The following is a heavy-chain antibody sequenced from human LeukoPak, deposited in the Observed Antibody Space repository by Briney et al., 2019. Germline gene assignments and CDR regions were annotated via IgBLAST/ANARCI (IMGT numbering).Heavy chain of an antibody. V-gene: IGHV4-59*12. J-gene: IGHJ4*02. D-gene: IGHD3-10*01. Sequence: TTSETLSLTCTVSGGSISSSYWSWIRQPPGKGLEWIGYIYYSGSTYYNPSLKSRVTISVDTSRKQFSLKLSSVTAADTAVYYCARLLSGSGSYYFEYWGQGTLVTVSS. CDR2: IYYSGST. CDR1: GGSISSSY. CDR3: ARLLSGSGSYYFEY.